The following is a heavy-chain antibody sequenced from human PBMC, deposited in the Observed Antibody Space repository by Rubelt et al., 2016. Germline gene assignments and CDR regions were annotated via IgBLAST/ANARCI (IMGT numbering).Heavy chain of an antibody. CDR1: GFSLSTSGMC. CDR2: IDWDDDK. J-gene: IGHJ6*02. V-gene: IGHV2-70*15. D-gene: IGHD3-22*01. CDR3: ARILLPDYYDSSGGMDV. Sequence: QVTLRESGPALVKPTQTLTLTCTFSGFSLSTSGMCVSWIRQPPGKALEWLARIDWDDDKYYSTSLKTRLIISKDTSKNQVGLTMTNMDPVDTATYYCARILLPDYYDSSGGMDVWGQGTTVTVSS.